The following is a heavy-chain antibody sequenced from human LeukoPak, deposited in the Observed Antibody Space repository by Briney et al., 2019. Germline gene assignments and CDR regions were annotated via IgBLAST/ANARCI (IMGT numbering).Heavy chain of an antibody. J-gene: IGHJ3*02. V-gene: IGHV1-69*13. CDR3: ARGGIAVAGLFTFDI. D-gene: IGHD6-19*01. CDR1: GGTFSSYA. CDR2: IIPIFGTA. Sequence: SVKVSCKASGGTFSSYAISWVRQAPGQGLEWMGGIIPIFGTANYAQKFQGRVTITADESTSTAYMELSSLRSEDTAVYYCARGGIAVAGLFTFDIWGQGTMVTVSS.